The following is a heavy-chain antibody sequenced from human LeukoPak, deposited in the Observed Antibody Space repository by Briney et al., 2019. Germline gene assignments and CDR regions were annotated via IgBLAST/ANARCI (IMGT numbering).Heavy chain of an antibody. V-gene: IGHV3-23*01. CDR3: AREGGAFRRLDY. J-gene: IGHJ4*02. Sequence: TGGSVRLSCAASGFTFSSYAMSWVRQAPGKGLEWVSAISGSGGSTYYADSVKGRFTISRDNSKNTLYLQMNSLRAEDTAVYYCAREGGAFRRLDYSGQGTLVTVSS. CDR1: GFTFSSYA. CDR2: ISGSGGST. D-gene: IGHD4/OR15-4a*01.